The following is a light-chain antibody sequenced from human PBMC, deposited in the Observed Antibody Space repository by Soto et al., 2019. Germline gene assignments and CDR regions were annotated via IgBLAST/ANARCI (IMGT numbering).Light chain of an antibody. V-gene: IGKV3-11*01. J-gene: IGKJ5*01. CDR2: DAS. Sequence: EIVLTQSPATLSLSPGERAILSRRASQSVGSYLAWYQQKPGQAPRLLIYDASNRATGIPARFSGSGSGTDFTLTISSLEPEDFAVYYCQQRSNWPPITFGQGTRLEIK. CDR1: QSVGSY. CDR3: QQRSNWPPIT.